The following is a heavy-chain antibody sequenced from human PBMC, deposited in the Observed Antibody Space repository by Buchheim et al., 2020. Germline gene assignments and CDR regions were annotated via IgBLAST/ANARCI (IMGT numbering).Heavy chain of an antibody. Sequence: EVQLVESGGGLVQPGGSLRLSCAASGFTFSSYWMSWVRQAPGKGLEWVANIKQDGSEKYYVDSMKGRFTISRDNAKNSLYLQMDSLRAEDTAVYYCARVRSSGYYYSDYFDYWGQGTL. CDR2: IKQDGSEK. J-gene: IGHJ4*02. V-gene: IGHV3-7*01. CDR1: GFTFSSYW. CDR3: ARVRSSGYYYSDYFDY. D-gene: IGHD3-22*01.